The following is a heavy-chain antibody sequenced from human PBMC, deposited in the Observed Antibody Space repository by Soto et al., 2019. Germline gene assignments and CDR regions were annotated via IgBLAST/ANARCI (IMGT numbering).Heavy chain of an antibody. CDR2: IYYSGST. D-gene: IGHD3-3*01. J-gene: IGHJ6*03. Sequence: SETLSLTCTVSGGSISSYYWSWIRQPPGKGLEWIGYIYYSGSTNYNPSLKSRVTISVDTSKNQFSLKLSSVTAADTAVYYCARSRIFGVVIGYYYMDVWGKGTTVTVSS. V-gene: IGHV4-59*01. CDR3: ARSRIFGVVIGYYYMDV. CDR1: GGSISSYY.